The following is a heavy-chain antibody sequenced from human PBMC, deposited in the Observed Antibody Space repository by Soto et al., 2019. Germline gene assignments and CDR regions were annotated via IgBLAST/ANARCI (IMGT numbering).Heavy chain of an antibody. CDR3: AKKVNSGPGSQYFDY. V-gene: IGHV3-23*01. J-gene: IGHJ4*02. Sequence: GGSLRLSCAASGFTFSSYSMSWVRQAPGKGLEWVSGFRTSGDGGTTYYADSVKGRFTISRDNSKNMLFLQMNSLRAEDTAIYYCAKKVNSGPGSQYFDYWGQGTLVTVS. CDR1: GFTFSSYS. CDR2: FRTSGDGGTT. D-gene: IGHD3-10*01.